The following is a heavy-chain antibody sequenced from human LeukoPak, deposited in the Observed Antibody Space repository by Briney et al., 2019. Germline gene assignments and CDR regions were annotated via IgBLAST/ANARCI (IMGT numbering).Heavy chain of an antibody. CDR3: ARDHVSGSYFGNNWFDP. CDR2: ISAYNGNT. J-gene: IGHJ5*02. V-gene: IGHV1-18*01. Sequence: ASVKVSCKASGYTFTSYGISWERQAPGQGLEWMGWISAYNGNTNYAQKLQGRVTMTTDTSTSKAYMELRSLRSDDTAVYYCARDHVSGSYFGNNWFDPWGQGTLVTVSS. D-gene: IGHD1-26*01. CDR1: GYTFTSYG.